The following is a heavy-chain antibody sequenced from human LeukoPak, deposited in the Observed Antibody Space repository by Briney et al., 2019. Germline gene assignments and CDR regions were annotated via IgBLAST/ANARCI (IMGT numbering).Heavy chain of an antibody. V-gene: IGHV3-30*02. Sequence: GGSLRLSCAASGFTFSTYGIHWVRQAPGKGPEWVAFIWYDGTNKWYADSVKGRFTISRDNSKNMLYLQMNSLRAEDTAVYHCAKDRDYGDYPSAYYYYMDVWGKGTTVTVSS. CDR2: IWYDGTNK. D-gene: IGHD4-17*01. CDR1: GFTFSTYG. J-gene: IGHJ6*03. CDR3: AKDRDYGDYPSAYYYYMDV.